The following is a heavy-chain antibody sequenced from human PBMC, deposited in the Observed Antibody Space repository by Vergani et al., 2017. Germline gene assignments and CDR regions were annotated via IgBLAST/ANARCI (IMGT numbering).Heavy chain of an antibody. Sequence: QVQLQESVPGVVKPSQTLSLTCAVSGGSISSGYHCWTWIRQRPGKGLEWIGYIFYSGTTYDNPSLRSRLTISVDTSQNQFSLKLRSVTAADTAVYYCARVDTQVPATSHFYYMDVWGKGTTVVVSS. D-gene: IGHD6-25*01. J-gene: IGHJ6*03. CDR3: ARVDTQVPATSHFYYMDV. CDR1: GGSISSGYHC. V-gene: IGHV4-31*11. CDR2: IFYSGTT.